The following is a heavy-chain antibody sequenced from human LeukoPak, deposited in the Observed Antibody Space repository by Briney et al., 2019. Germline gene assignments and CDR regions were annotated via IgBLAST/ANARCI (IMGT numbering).Heavy chain of an antibody. J-gene: IGHJ4*02. CDR2: IKQDGSEK. D-gene: IGHD6-19*01. CDR1: GFTFSSYW. V-gene: IGHV3-7*01. CDR3: ARDGGSAWFLDY. Sequence: GGSLRLSCAASGFTFSSYWVSWVRQAPGKGLEWVANIKQDGSEKYYVDSVKGRFTISRDNAKNSLYLQMNSLRAEDTAVYYCARDGGSAWFLDYWGQGTLVTVSS.